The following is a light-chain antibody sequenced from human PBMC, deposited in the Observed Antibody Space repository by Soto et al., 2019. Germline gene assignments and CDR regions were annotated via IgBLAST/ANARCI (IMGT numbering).Light chain of an antibody. CDR1: SSNIGSGT. CDR3: ASWDDSLTGLYV. V-gene: IGLV1-44*01. J-gene: IGLJ1*01. Sequence: QSALTQPPSVSGTPGQRVTISCSGSSSNIGSGTVNWYQQLPGTAPKLLIYNNNQWPSGVPDRFSGSKSGTSGSLAISGLQSEDDSDYYCASWDDSLTGLYVFGTGTKDTVL. CDR2: NNN.